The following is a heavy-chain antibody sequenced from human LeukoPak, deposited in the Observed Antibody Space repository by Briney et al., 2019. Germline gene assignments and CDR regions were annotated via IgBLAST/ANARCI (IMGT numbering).Heavy chain of an antibody. V-gene: IGHV3-30-3*01. J-gene: IGHJ6*02. Sequence: GRSLRLSCAASGFTFSSYAMHWVRQAPGKGLEWVAVISYDGSNKYYADSVKGRFTISRDNSKNTLYLQMNSLRAEDTAVYYCARDLPRGPSVPPGYYYGMDVWGQGTTVTVSS. CDR2: ISYDGSNK. D-gene: IGHD1-26*01. CDR3: ARDLPRGPSVPPGYYYGMDV. CDR1: GFTFSSYA.